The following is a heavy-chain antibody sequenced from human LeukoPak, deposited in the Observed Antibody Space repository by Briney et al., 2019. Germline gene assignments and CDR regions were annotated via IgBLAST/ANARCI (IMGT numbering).Heavy chain of an antibody. D-gene: IGHD3-10*01. V-gene: IGHV3-23*01. CDR2: ISGSGGST. CDR3: AKDGLRGYYYYYMDV. Sequence: GGSLRLSCAASGFTFSSYAMSWVRQAPGKGLEWVSAISGSGGSTYYADSVKGRFTISRDNSKNTLYLQMNSLRAEDTAVYYCAKDGLRGYYYYYMDVWGKGTTVTVSS. J-gene: IGHJ6*03. CDR1: GFTFSSYA.